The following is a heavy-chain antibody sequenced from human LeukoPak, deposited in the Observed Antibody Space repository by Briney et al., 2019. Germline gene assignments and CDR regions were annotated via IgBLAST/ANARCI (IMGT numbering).Heavy chain of an antibody. CDR3: ARDHRGIYSPFDY. V-gene: IGHV3-21*01. Sequence: GGSLRLSCAASGFTFSRYNMDWVRQAPGKGLEWVSSITSSSNYIYYADSVKGRFTISRDNAKNSLYLQMNSLRAEDTAVYYCARDHRGIYSPFDYWGQGTLVTVSS. D-gene: IGHD2-21*01. CDR1: GFTFSRYN. J-gene: IGHJ4*02. CDR2: ITSSSNYI.